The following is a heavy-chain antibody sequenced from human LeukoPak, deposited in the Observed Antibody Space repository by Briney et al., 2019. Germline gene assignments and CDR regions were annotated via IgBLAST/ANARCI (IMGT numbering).Heavy chain of an antibody. CDR3: ARDENGYVWGSFRA. CDR1: GVSISSSNSY. CDR2: IYYSGNT. Sequence: NASETLSLTCTVSGVSISSSNSYWGWIRQPPGKGLEWIGSIYYSGNTYYNASLKSQVSISIDTSKNQFSLRLTSVTAADTAVYYCARDENGYVWGSFRAWGQGTLVTVSS. V-gene: IGHV4-39*02. J-gene: IGHJ5*02. D-gene: IGHD3-16*02.